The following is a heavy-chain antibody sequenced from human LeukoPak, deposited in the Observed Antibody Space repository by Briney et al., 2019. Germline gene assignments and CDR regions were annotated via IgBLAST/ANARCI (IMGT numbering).Heavy chain of an antibody. V-gene: IGHV1-46*01. J-gene: IGHJ4*02. CDR3: TRGVGVTGGDFDY. D-gene: IGHD1-26*01. Sequence: GASVKVSCKASGYTFTSYYMHWVRQASGQGLEWMGIINPSDGSTSYAQKFQGRVTMTRDTSTSTVYMELSSPRSEDTAVYYCTRGVGVTGGDFDYWGQGTLVTVSS. CDR1: GYTFTSYY. CDR2: INPSDGST.